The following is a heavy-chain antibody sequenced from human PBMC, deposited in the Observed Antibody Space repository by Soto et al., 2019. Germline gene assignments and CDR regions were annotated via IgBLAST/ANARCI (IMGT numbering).Heavy chain of an antibody. V-gene: IGHV5-51*01. J-gene: IGHJ3*02. CDR1: GYSFTSYW. CDR2: IYPGDSDT. Sequence: GESLKISCKGSGYSFTSYWIGWVRQMPVKGLEWMGIIYPGDSDTRYSPSFQGQVTISADKSISTAYLQWSSLKASDTAMYYCARHFQGSNYYDSSGYFLGAFDIWGQGTMVTVSS. D-gene: IGHD3-22*01. CDR3: ARHFQGSNYYDSSGYFLGAFDI.